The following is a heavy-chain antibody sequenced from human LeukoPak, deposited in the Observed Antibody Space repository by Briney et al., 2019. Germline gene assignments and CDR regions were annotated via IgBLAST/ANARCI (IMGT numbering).Heavy chain of an antibody. CDR3: ARAYYDILTGYFYYYYMDV. CDR1: GYTFTSYG. J-gene: IGHJ6*03. CDR2: ISAYNGNT. Sequence: GASVKVSCKASGYTFTSYGISWVRQAPGQGLEWMGWISAYNGNTNYAQKLQGRVTMTTDTSTSTAYMELRSLRSDDTAVYYCARAYYDILTGYFYYYYMDVWGKGTTVTVSS. D-gene: IGHD3-9*01. V-gene: IGHV1-18*01.